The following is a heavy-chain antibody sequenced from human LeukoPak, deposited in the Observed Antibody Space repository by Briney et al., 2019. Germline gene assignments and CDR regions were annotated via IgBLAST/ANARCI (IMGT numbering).Heavy chain of an antibody. CDR1: GGSISSYY. CDR3: ARHSGPHSSSWYWFDP. D-gene: IGHD6-13*01. V-gene: IGHV4-59*08. CDR2: IYYSGST. J-gene: IGHJ5*02. Sequence: PSETLSLTCTVSGGSISSYYWSWIRQPPGKGLEWIGYIYYSGSTNYNPSLKSRVTISEDTSKNQFSLKLSSVTAADTAVYYCARHSGPHSSSWYWFDPWGQGTLVTVSS.